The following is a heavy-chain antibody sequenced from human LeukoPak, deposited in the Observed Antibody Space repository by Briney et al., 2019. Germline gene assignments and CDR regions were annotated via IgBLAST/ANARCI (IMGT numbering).Heavy chain of an antibody. CDR1: GFTFSSYW. V-gene: IGHV3-7*01. J-gene: IGHJ6*02. CDR2: IKQDGSEK. Sequence: SGGSLRLSCAASGFTFSSYWMSWVRQAPGKGLEWVASIKQDGSEKYYVDSMKGRFTISRDNAKNSLYLQMNSLRAEDTAVYYCARETGSVLRFLEWLSPDYYYGMDVWGQGTTVTVSS. CDR3: ARETGSVLRFLEWLSPDYYYGMDV. D-gene: IGHD3-3*01.